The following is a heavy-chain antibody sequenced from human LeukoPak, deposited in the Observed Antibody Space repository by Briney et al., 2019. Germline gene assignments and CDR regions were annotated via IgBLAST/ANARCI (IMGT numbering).Heavy chain of an antibody. V-gene: IGHV1-3*01. Sequence: GASVKVSCKASGYTFINYAIHWVRQAPGQRLEWMGWINANNGDTEYSQKFQGRVAITRDTSASIVYMELSTLRFGDTAVYYCARGSTSDWPLEYWGRGILVTVSS. CDR1: GYTFINYA. D-gene: IGHD2-21*02. CDR3: ARGSTSDWPLEY. J-gene: IGHJ4*02. CDR2: INANNGDT.